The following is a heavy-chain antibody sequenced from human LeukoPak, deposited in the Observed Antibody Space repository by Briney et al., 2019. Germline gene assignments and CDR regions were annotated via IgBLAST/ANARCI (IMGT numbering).Heavy chain of an antibody. J-gene: IGHJ4*02. V-gene: IGHV3-74*01. CDR3: ARHTTDRPNLIDH. CDR2: ISYDRTST. Sequence: GGSLRLSCAASGFTFSSKTYWMHWVRQAPGKGLVWVSRISYDRTSTNYADSVKGRFTISRDNARDTLYLQMNSLRAEDTAVYYCARHTTDRPNLIDHWGQGTLVTVSS. CDR1: GFTFSSKTYW. D-gene: IGHD6-6*01.